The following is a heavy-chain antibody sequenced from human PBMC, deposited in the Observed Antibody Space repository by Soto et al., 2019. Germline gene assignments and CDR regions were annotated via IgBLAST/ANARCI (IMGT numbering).Heavy chain of an antibody. V-gene: IGHV3-11*01. CDR2: ISSSGSII. Sequence: NPGGSLRLSCAASGFTFSDYYMSWIRQAPGKGLEWVSYISSSGSIIYYADSVKGRFTISRDNAKNLLYLQMNTLRAEDTAVYYCARDQGYYDSSGYFDFWGQGTLVTVSS. D-gene: IGHD3-22*01. CDR1: GFTFSDYY. J-gene: IGHJ4*02. CDR3: ARDQGYYDSSGYFDF.